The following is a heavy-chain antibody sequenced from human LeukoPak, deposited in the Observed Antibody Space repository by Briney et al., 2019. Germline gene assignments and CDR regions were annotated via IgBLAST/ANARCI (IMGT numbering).Heavy chain of an antibody. J-gene: IGHJ4*02. CDR3: TKRVDGSGTYYIDY. D-gene: IGHD3-10*01. V-gene: IGHV3-23*01. Sequence: PGGSLRLSCAASGFTFSSYAMSWVRQAPGKGLEWVSAIGGTDGTTFYADSVKGRFAISRDNSKNTLFLDMHTLRAEDTALYYCTKRVDGSGTYYIDYWGQGTLVTVSS. CDR1: GFTFSSYA. CDR2: IGGTDGTT.